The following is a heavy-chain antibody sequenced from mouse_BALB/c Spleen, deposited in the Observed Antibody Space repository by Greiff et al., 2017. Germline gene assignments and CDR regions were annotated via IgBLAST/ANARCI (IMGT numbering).Heavy chain of an antibody. CDR3: ARHIYYDYDAGMDY. CDR2: ISSGGGST. CDR1: GFAFSSYD. V-gene: IGHV5-12-1*01. Sequence: EVQLVESGGGLVKPGGSLKLSCAASGFAFSSYDMSWVRQTPEKRLEWVAYISSGGGSTYYPDTVKGRFTISRDNAKNTLYLQMSSLKSEDTAMYYCARHIYYDYDAGMDYWGQGTSVTVSS. J-gene: IGHJ4*01. D-gene: IGHD2-4*01.